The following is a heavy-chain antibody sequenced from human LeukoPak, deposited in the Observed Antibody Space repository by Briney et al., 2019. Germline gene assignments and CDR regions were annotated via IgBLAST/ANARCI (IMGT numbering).Heavy chain of an antibody. CDR1: GATFTIYT. J-gene: IGHJ4*02. CDR3: ARDSGSGGSCYR. Sequence: SFTGAGATFTIYTISWSRLAPGQGKGRKGRISPSLGRANYSQKFQGRGTITADKSTSTAYMELSRQRSEDPAVYYCARDSGSGGSCYRGGQGTLVTVP. CDR2: ISPSLGRA. V-gene: IGHV1-69*08. D-gene: IGHD2-15*01.